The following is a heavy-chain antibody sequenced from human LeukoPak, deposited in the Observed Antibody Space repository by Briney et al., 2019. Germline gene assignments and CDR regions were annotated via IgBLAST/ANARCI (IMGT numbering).Heavy chain of an antibody. J-gene: IGHJ5*02. Sequence: GASVKVSCKASGYTFTGYYMHWVRQAPGQGLEWMGWINPNSGGTNYAQEFQGRVTMTRDTSISTAYMELSRLRSDDTAVYYCARDRYSNGANWFDPWGQGTLVTVSS. D-gene: IGHD4-11*01. V-gene: IGHV1-2*02. CDR1: GYTFTGYY. CDR2: INPNSGGT. CDR3: ARDRYSNGANWFDP.